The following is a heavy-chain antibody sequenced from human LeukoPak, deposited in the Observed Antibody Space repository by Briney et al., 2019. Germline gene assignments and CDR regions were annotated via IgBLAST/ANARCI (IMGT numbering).Heavy chain of an antibody. CDR1: GGSISSYY. V-gene: IGHV4-59*01. CDR3: ARSGGSWPYGMDV. D-gene: IGHD6-13*01. J-gene: IGHJ6*02. CDR2: IYSSGST. Sequence: SETLSLTCTVSGGSISSYYWSWIRQPPGKGLRWIGYIYSSGSTNYNPSLKSRVTISVDTSKNQFSLKLSSVTAADTAVYYCARSGGSWPYGMDVWGQGTTVTVSS.